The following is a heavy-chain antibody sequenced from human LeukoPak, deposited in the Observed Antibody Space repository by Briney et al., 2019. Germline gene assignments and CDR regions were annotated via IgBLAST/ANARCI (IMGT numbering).Heavy chain of an antibody. Sequence: GGSLRLSCAASGFTFSRYAMNWVRQAPGKGLEWVEYIGSSGTTFSADSVKGRFTISRDNVKNSLLLQMNSLRAEDTAVYYCARGGYSYGYYWGQGTLVTVSS. D-gene: IGHD5-18*01. J-gene: IGHJ4*02. CDR2: IGSSGTT. CDR3: ARGGYSYGYY. CDR1: GFTFSRYA. V-gene: IGHV3-48*03.